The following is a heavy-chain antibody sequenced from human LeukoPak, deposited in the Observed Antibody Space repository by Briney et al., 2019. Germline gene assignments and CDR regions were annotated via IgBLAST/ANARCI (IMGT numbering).Heavy chain of an antibody. V-gene: IGHV4-39*07. J-gene: IGHJ5*02. CDR2: IYYSGST. CDR3: ARGLQWELLRGVDNWFDP. CDR1: GGSISSSSYY. Sequence: PSETLSLTCAVSGGSISSSSYYWGWIRQPPGKGLEWIGSIYYSGSTYYNPSLKSRVTISVDTSKNQFSLKLSSVTAADTAVYYCARGLQWELLRGVDNWFDPWGQGTLVTVSS. D-gene: IGHD1-26*01.